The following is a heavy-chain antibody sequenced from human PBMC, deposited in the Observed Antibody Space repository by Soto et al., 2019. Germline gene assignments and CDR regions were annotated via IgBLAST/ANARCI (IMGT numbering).Heavy chain of an antibody. CDR2: ISSSSSYI. D-gene: IGHD2-2*01. CDR1: GFTFSSYS. CDR3: ARDQIGYCSSTSCYRSYYYYYGMDV. J-gene: IGHJ6*02. V-gene: IGHV3-21*01. Sequence: EVQLVESGGGLVKPGGSLRLSCAASGFTFSSYSMNWVRQAPGKGLEWVSSISSSSSYIYYADSVKGRFTISRDNAKNSLYLQMNSLRAEDTAVYYCARDQIGYCSSTSCYRSYYYYYGMDVWGQGTTGTVSS.